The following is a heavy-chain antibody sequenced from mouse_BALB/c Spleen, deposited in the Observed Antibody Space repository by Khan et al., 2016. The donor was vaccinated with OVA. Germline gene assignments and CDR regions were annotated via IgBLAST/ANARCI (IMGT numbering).Heavy chain of an antibody. V-gene: IGHV5-6*01. CDR2: ISSGGDYT. D-gene: IGHD4-1*01. CDR1: GFTFSSYS. Sequence: EVELVESGGDLVKPGGSLKLSCAASGFTFSSYSMSWVRQTPDKRLEWVATISSGGDYTYYPDSVKGRFTISRDNAKNTLYLQMSSLKSEDTAMYYCASHLTGWIACWGQGTLVTVSA. J-gene: IGHJ3*01. CDR3: ASHLTGWIAC.